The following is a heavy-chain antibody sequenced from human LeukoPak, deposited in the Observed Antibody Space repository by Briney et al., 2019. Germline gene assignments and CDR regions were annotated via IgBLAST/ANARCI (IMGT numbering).Heavy chain of an antibody. CDR2: ISNGGVTT. J-gene: IGHJ4*02. CDR1: GFTFGGYA. Sequence: GGSLRLSCAASGFTFGGYAMSWVRQTPGKSLEWVSIISNGGVTTYYADSVRGRFTISRDDSKDLLYLQMDCLRAEDTAVYYCVKLSSGSGSSFGFDSWGLGTLVTVSS. V-gene: IGHV3-23*01. CDR3: VKLSSGSGSSFGFDS. D-gene: IGHD6-13*01.